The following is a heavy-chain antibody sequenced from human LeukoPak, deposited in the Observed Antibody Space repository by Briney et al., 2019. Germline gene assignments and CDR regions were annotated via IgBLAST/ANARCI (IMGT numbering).Heavy chain of an antibody. J-gene: IGHJ6*03. CDR2: ISSSSSYI. V-gene: IGHV3-21*04. D-gene: IGHD3-10*01. CDR1: GFTFSSYS. CDR3: AKLRARTYYYYMDV. Sequence: GGSLRLSCAASGFTFSSYSMNWVRQAPGKGLKWVSSISSSSSYIYYADSVKGRFTISRDNAKNTLYLQMNSLRAEDTAVYYCAKLRARTYYYYMDVWGKGTTVTVSS.